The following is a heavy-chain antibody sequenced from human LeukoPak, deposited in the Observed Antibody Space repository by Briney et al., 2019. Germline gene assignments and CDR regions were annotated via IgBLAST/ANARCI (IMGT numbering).Heavy chain of an antibody. CDR1: GGSFSGYY. V-gene: IGHV4-34*01. D-gene: IGHD6-25*01. Sequence: PSETLSLTCAVYGGSFSGYYWSWIRQPPGKGLEWIGEIKHSGSTNYNPSLKSRVTISVDTSKKQFSLKLSSVTAADTAVYYCARQRLKSSGWYSDLWGRGTLVTVSS. CDR3: ARQRLKSSGWYSDL. CDR2: IKHSGST. J-gene: IGHJ2*01.